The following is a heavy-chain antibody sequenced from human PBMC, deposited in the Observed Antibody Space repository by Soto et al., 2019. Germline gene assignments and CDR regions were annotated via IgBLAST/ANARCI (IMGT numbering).Heavy chain of an antibody. V-gene: IGHV4-34*01. CDR3: ARGLYYYGSGSKRVGAFDI. J-gene: IGHJ3*02. Sequence: SETLSLTCAVYGGSFSGYYWSWIRQPPGKGLEWIGEINHSGSTNYNPSLKSRVTISVDTSKNQFSLKLSSVTAADTAVYYCARGLYYYGSGSKRVGAFDIWGQGTMVTVSS. CDR2: INHSGST. CDR1: GGSFSGYY. D-gene: IGHD3-10*01.